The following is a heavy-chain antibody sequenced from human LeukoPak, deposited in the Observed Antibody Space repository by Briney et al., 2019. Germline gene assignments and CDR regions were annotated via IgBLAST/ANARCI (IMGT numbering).Heavy chain of an antibody. CDR2: INNDGSRT. J-gene: IGHJ4*02. CDR3: ARDDAAAGIIFDY. Sequence: QSGGSLRLSCAASGFTYSTYWMHWVRHVPGKGGVGVSRINNDGSRTNYADSVKGRFTISRDNAKTTVFLQMNSLRVEDTAVYYCARDDAAAGIIFDYWGQGTLVTVSS. D-gene: IGHD6-13*01. V-gene: IGHV3-74*01. CDR1: GFTYSTYW.